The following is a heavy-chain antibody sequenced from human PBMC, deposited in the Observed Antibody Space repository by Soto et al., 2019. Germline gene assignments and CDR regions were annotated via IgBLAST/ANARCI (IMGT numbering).Heavy chain of an antibody. CDR1: GGTFSSYA. J-gene: IGHJ4*02. Sequence: QVQLVQSGAEVKKPGSSVKVSCKASGGTFSSYAISWVRQAPGQGLEWVGGIIPIFGTANYAQKFQGRVTITADESTSTAYMELSSLSAEDTAVYYCARDGYYDSSGYAPYFDYWGQGTLVTVSS. V-gene: IGHV1-69*01. CDR3: ARDGYYDSSGYAPYFDY. CDR2: IIPIFGTA. D-gene: IGHD3-22*01.